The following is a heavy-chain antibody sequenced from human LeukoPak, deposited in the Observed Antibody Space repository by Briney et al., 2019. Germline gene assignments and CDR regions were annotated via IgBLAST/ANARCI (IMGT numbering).Heavy chain of an antibody. CDR2: IKQDGSEK. CDR3: ARRRSGSYYYYYYMDV. V-gene: IGHV3-7*01. Sequence: GGSLRLSCAASGSTFSSYWMSWVRQAPGKGLEWVANIKQDGSEKYYVDSVKGRFTISRDNAKNSLYLQMNSLRAEDTAVYYCARRRSGSYYYYYYMDVWGKGTTVTVSS. CDR1: GSTFSSYW. D-gene: IGHD1-26*01. J-gene: IGHJ6*03.